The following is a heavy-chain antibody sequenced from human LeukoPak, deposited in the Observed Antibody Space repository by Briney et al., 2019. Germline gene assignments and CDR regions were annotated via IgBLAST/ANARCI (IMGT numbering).Heavy chain of an antibody. CDR3: ARGPPGIPAAIFSH. V-gene: IGHV4-4*09. CDR1: GASISSYY. Sequence: SETLSLTCTVSGASISSYYWSWIRQPPGKGLEWIGYIYTSETTNYNPSLRSRVTISIDTSKNQFSLRLSSVTAADTAVYYCARGPPGIPAAIFSHWGQGILVTVSS. J-gene: IGHJ4*02. CDR2: IYTSETT. D-gene: IGHD2-2*01.